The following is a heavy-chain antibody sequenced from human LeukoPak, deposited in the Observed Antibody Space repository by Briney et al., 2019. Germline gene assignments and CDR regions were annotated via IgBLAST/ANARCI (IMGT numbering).Heavy chain of an antibody. CDR1: GFTFSSYG. CDR3: AKWGLGYCSSTSCSELDY. J-gene: IGHJ4*02. Sequence: GGSLRLSCAASGFTFSSYGMHWVRQAPGKGLEWVAVISYDGSNKYYADSVKGRFTISRDNSKNTLYLQMNSPRAEDTAVYYCAKWGLGYCSSTSCSELDYWGQGTLVTVSS. V-gene: IGHV3-30*18. D-gene: IGHD2-2*01. CDR2: ISYDGSNK.